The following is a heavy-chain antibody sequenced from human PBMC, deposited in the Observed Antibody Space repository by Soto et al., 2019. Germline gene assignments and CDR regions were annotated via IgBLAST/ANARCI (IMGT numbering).Heavy chain of an antibody. CDR1: GYTFTSSY. V-gene: IGHV1-46*01. CDR2: INPSGGST. D-gene: IGHD2-15*01. J-gene: IGHJ4*02. CDR3: ARVYCSGGSCYGIDY. Sequence: ASVKVSCKASGYTFTSSYMHWVRQAPGQGLEWMGIINPSGGSTSYAQKFQGRVTMTRDTSTSTVYMELSSLRSEDTAVFYCARVYCSGGSCYGIDYWGQGTLVTVSS.